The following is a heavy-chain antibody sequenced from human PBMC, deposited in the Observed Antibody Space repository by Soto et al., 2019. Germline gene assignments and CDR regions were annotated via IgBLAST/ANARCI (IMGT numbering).Heavy chain of an antibody. CDR3: ARDPYDTSGYYYTYFDY. V-gene: IGHV3-33*01. CDR1: GFTFSSYG. D-gene: IGHD3-22*01. CDR2: IWYGGSNK. Sequence: QVQLVESGGDVVQPGRSLSLSCAASGFTFSSYGMHWVRQAPGKGLEWVAVIWYGGSNKYYADSVKGPLTISRDNSKNTLYLQMNSLRAEDTAVYYCARDPYDTSGYYYTYFDYWGQGTLVTVSS. J-gene: IGHJ4*02.